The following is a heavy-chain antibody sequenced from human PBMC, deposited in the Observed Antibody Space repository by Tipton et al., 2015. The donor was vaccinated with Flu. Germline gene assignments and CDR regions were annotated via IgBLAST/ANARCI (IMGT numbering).Heavy chain of an antibody. CDR3: TRARTEMRDGYNYYFDY. V-gene: IGHV3-49*04. CDR2: IRSIVYGGRT. D-gene: IGHD5-24*01. CDR1: GFTFGDYA. J-gene: IGHJ4*02. Sequence: VQLVQSGGGLAQPGRSQRLSCEGYGFTFGDYAMSWVRQAPGKGLEWVGFIRSIVYGGRTEYAASVQGRFTISRDDSKNTAYLQMNSLKTEDTAVYFCTRARTEMRDGYNYYFDYWGQGTLVTVSS.